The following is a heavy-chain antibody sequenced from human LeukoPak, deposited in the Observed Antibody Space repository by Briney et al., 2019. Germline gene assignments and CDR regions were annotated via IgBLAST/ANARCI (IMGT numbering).Heavy chain of an antibody. V-gene: IGHV3-23*01. CDR1: GFTFSSYA. J-gene: IGHJ4*02. D-gene: IGHD3-10*01. Sequence: GGSLRLSCAASGFTFSSYAMSWVRQAPGKGLEWVSAISGSGGSTYYADSVKGRFTISRDNSKNTLYLQMNSLRAEDTAVYYRAALLWFGGLLSDWGQGTLVTVSS. CDR2: ISGSGGST. CDR3: AALLWFGGLLSD.